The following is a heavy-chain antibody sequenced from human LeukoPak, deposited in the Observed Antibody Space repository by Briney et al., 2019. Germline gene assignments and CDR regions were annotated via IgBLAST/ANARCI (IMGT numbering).Heavy chain of an antibody. V-gene: IGHV4-34*01. Sequence: SETLSLTCAVYGGSFSGYYWSWIRQPPGKGLEWIGEINHSGSTNYNPSLKSRVTISVDMSKNQFSLKLSSVTAADTAVYYCASWYSGSYFPDAFDIWGQGTMVTVSS. CDR2: INHSGST. CDR3: ASWYSGSYFPDAFDI. J-gene: IGHJ3*02. CDR1: GGSFSGYY. D-gene: IGHD1-26*01.